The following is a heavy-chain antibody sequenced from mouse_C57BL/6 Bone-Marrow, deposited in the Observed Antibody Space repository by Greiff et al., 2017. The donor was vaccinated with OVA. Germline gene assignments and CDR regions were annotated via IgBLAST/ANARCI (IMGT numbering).Heavy chain of an antibody. J-gene: IGHJ4*01. CDR3: AGAGSAYYYTMDY. D-gene: IGHD1-1*01. CDR1: GYTFTSYG. V-gene: IGHV1-81*01. CDR2: IYPRSGNT. Sequence: QVQLQQSGAELVRPGASVKLSCKASGYTFTSYGISWVKQRTGQGLEWIGEIYPRSGNTYYNEKFKGKATLTADKSSSTAYMELRSLTSEDSAVYYCAGAGSAYYYTMDYWGQGTTVTVSS.